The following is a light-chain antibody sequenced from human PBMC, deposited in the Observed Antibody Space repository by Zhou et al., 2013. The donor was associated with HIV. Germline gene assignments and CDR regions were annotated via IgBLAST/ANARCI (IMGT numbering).Light chain of an antibody. CDR2: DAS. Sequence: EFVLTQSPGTLSLSPGERATLSCRASQTVYSSYLAWFQQKPGQAPRLLIYDASNRATGIPARFSGSGSGTDFTLTISSLEPEDFAVYYCQQRSNWPLTFGPGTKVDIK. J-gene: IGKJ3*01. CDR1: QTVYSSY. V-gene: IGKV3-11*01. CDR3: QQRSNWPLT.